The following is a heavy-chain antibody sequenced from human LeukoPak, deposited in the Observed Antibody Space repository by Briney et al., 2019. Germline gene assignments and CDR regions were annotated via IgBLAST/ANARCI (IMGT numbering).Heavy chain of an antibody. CDR1: GFTFSSYA. Sequence: GGSLRLSCAASGFTFSSYAMSWVRQAPGKGLERVSAISGSGGSTYYADSVKGRFTISRDNSKNTLYLQMNSLRAEDTAVYYCARPPRGIVGATDWGQGTLVTVSS. V-gene: IGHV3-23*01. CDR2: ISGSGGST. CDR3: ARPPRGIVGATD. D-gene: IGHD1-26*01. J-gene: IGHJ4*02.